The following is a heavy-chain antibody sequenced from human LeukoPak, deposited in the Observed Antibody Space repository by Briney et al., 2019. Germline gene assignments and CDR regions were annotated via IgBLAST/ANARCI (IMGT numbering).Heavy chain of an antibody. D-gene: IGHD2-15*01. CDR1: GYTFTSYG. CDR3: ARDRYCSGGSCYYFDY. Sequence: ASVKVSCKASGYTFTSYGISWVRQAPGQGLEWMGWISAYNGNTNYAQKLQGRVTMTTDTSTSTAYMELRSLRSGDTAVYYCARDRYCSGGSCYYFDYWGQGTLVTASS. J-gene: IGHJ4*02. CDR2: ISAYNGNT. V-gene: IGHV1-18*01.